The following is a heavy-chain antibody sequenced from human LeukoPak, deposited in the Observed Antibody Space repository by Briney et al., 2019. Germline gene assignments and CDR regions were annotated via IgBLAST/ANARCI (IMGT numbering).Heavy chain of an antibody. D-gene: IGHD2-2*01. V-gene: IGHV3-74*01. CDR2: INSDGNST. Sequence: GGSLRLSCAASGFTFSSYWMHWVRQAPGKGLVWVSRINSDGNSTSYADSVKGRFTISRDNAKNTLYLQMNSLRAEDTAVYYCARDYCSSTSCSPTNYYYYYYMDVWGKGTTVTISS. CDR3: ARDYCSSTSCSPTNYYYYYYMDV. CDR1: GFTFSSYW. J-gene: IGHJ6*03.